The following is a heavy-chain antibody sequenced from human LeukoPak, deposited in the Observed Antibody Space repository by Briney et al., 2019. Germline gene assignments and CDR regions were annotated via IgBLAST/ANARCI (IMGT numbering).Heavy chain of an antibody. J-gene: IGHJ6*02. D-gene: IGHD1-26*01. CDR2: ISSSSSYI. CDR1: GFTFSSYS. Sequence: GGSLRLSCAASGFTFSSYSMNWVRQAPGKGLEWVSSISSSSSYIYYADSVKGRFTISRDNAKNSLYLQMNSLRAEDTAVYYCTRVTLVGATNYYYYGMDVWGQGTTVTVSS. V-gene: IGHV3-21*01. CDR3: TRVTLVGATNYYYYGMDV.